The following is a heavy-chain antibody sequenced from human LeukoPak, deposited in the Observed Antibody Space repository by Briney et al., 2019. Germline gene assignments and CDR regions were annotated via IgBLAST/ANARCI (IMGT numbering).Heavy chain of an antibody. CDR1: AYSFTVYF. J-gene: IGHJ4*02. V-gene: IGHV1-2*02. D-gene: IGHD3-10*01. CDR2: INANSGDT. CDR3: ARDFSWGVDS. Sequence: VASVTVSCKTSAYSFTVYFFHWIRQAPGQGREWMGWINANSGDTNYSQQFQGRLTMTRDRSISTVYMELSRLRTDDTAVYYCARDFSWGVDSWGQGTLVTVSS.